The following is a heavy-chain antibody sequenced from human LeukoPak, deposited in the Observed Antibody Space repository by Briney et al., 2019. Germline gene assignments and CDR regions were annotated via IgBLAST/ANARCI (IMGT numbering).Heavy chain of an antibody. V-gene: IGHV3-7*03. Sequence: ETLSLTCTVSGGSISSSSYYWGWIRQPPGKGLEWVANIKQDGSEKYYVDSVKGRSTISRDNAKNSLYLQMNSLRAEDTAVYFCARGQTTVTNWGQGTLVTVSS. CDR2: IKQDGSEK. D-gene: IGHD4-17*01. CDR3: ARGQTTVTN. J-gene: IGHJ4*02. CDR1: GGSISSSSYY.